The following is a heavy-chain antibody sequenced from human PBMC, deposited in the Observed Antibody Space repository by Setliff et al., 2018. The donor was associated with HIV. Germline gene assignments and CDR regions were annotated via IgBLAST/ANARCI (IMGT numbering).Heavy chain of an antibody. V-gene: IGHV4-38-2*01. Sequence: KPSETLSLTCDFSGSSITTTYFWAWIRLPPGKGLEWVGSHYHDGTSFYNPSLKSRVTVSLGTSKNQFSLKLQSVTAADTAVYYCARRAGNWGLNWFDPWGQGTQVTVSS. CDR2: HYHDGTS. D-gene: IGHD3-10*01. CDR1: GSSITTTYF. CDR3: ARRAGNWGLNWFDP. J-gene: IGHJ5*02.